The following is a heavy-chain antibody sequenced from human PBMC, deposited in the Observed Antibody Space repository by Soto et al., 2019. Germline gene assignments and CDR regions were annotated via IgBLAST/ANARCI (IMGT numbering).Heavy chain of an antibody. V-gene: IGHV6-1*01. CDR3: ATEFPSYRSSDSYFGY. D-gene: IGHD6-13*01. Sequence: QTLSLTCAISGDSVSGNSAAWNWIRQSPSRGLEWLGRTYYRSKWYNDYAVSVKSRITVTPDTSKNKFSLHLNSVTPEYTAVYYCATEFPSYRSSDSYFGYWGQGALGTVAS. CDR1: GDSVSGNSAA. CDR2: TYYRSKWYN. J-gene: IGHJ4*03.